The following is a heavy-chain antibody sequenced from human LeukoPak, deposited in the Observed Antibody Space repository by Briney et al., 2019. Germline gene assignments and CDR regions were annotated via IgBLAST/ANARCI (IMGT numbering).Heavy chain of an antibody. CDR1: GYTFTDYY. V-gene: IGHV1-2*02. Sequence: GASVKVSCKASGYTFTDYYMQWVRQAPGQGLEWMGWINPNSDGIKYAQKFQGRVTMTWDTSISTAYMELSRLRSDGTAVYYCARAWGGLGAYYYYYYMDVWGKGTTVTISS. D-gene: IGHD1-26*01. CDR2: INPNSDGI. J-gene: IGHJ6*03. CDR3: ARAWGGLGAYYYYYYMDV.